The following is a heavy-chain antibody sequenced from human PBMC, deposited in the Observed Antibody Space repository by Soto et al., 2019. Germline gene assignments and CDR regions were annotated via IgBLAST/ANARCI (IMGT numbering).Heavy chain of an antibody. Sequence: EVQLVESGGGLVQPGGSLKLSCAASGFTFSGSSVHWVRQASGKGLEWVGRIRNKVHSYATAYAASVRGRFTISRDDSKNTTFLQMKSLNTEYTAVYYCNSHSPEDMKRTWGQGTLVTVSS. D-gene: IGHD2-15*01. J-gene: IGHJ4*02. V-gene: IGHV3-73*02. CDR3: NSHSPEDMKRT. CDR1: GFTFSGSS. CDR2: IRNKVHSYAT.